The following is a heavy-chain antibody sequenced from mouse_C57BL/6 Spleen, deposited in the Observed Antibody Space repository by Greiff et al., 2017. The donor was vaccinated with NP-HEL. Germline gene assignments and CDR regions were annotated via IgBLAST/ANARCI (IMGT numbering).Heavy chain of an antibody. CDR3: AREQLGQGAMDY. Sequence: EVKLMESGPGLVKPSQSLSLTCSVTGYSITSGYYWNWIRQFPGNKLEWMGYISYDGSNNYNPSLKNRISITRDTSKNQFFLKLNSVTTEDTATYYCAREQLGQGAMDYWGQGTSVTVSS. J-gene: IGHJ4*01. CDR1: GYSITSGYY. V-gene: IGHV3-6*01. CDR2: ISYDGSN. D-gene: IGHD4-1*02.